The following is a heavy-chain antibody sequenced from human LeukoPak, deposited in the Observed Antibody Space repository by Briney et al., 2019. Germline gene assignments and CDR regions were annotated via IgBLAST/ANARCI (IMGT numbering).Heavy chain of an antibody. D-gene: IGHD1-7*01. CDR3: ARDGVHNWNYDD. CDR1: GGSISSTSYY. J-gene: IGHJ4*02. CDR2: IYYSGST. V-gene: IGHV4-39*07. Sequence: SETLSLTCTVSGGSISSTSYYWGWIRQPPGKGLEWIGNIYYSGSTYYNPSLKSRVTISVDTSKNQFSLKLSSVTAADTAVYYCARDGVHNWNYDDWGQGTLVTVSS.